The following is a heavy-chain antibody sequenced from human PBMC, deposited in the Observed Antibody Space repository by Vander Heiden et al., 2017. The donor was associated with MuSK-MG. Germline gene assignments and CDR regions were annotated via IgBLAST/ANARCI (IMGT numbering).Heavy chain of an antibody. CDR3: ARRSKDSVPFDS. CDR1: GGSISSISYF. Sequence: QLQLQESGPGLVKLSETLSLTCTVSGGSISSISYFRGWIRQPPGKGLELIGSIFHTGNTYYTPSLKGRVTISVDTSKNQISLKLRSVTAADTAVYYCARRSKDSVPFDSWGQGTLVTVSS. CDR2: IFHTGNT. V-gene: IGHV4-39*01. J-gene: IGHJ4*02. D-gene: IGHD2-2*01.